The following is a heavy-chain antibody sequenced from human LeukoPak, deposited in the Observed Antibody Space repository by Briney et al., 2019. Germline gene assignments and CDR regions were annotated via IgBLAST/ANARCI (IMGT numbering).Heavy chain of an antibody. V-gene: IGHV3-23*01. D-gene: IGHD3-22*01. CDR1: EFSFRSYA. CDR2: INSAGTT. J-gene: IGHJ4*02. Sequence: GGSLRLSCAASEFSFRSYAMSWVRQAPGKGLEWVSSINSAGTTYYADSVKGRFIISRDNSKNTLYLQMNSLRVEDTAGYYCAKGDSSAYSYNCDYWGQGTLVTVSS. CDR3: AKGDSSAYSYNCDY.